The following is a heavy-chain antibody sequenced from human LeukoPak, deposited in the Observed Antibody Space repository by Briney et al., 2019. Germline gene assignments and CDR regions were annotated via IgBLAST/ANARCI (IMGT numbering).Heavy chain of an antibody. J-gene: IGHJ4*02. D-gene: IGHD6-19*01. CDR2: IIPIFGTA. CDR1: GGTISSYA. Sequence: ASVKVSCKASGGTISSYAISWVRQAPGQGLEWMGGIIPIFGTANYAQKFQGRVTITADESTSTAYMELSSLRSEDTAVYYCATTNSSGFDYWGQGTLVTVSS. CDR3: ATTNSSGFDY. V-gene: IGHV1-69*13.